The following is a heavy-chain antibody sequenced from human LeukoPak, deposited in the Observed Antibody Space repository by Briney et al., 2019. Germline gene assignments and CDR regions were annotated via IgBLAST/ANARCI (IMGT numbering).Heavy chain of an antibody. CDR1: GYTFNSHG. Sequence: GASVKVSCKASGYTFNSHGISWIRPAPGQGPEWMGWISGDYGYTKYARKFQGRVTMTTYTSTDTSYMELRSLRSDDTAVYYCARNKTTGGGGFDYWGQGTLITVSS. D-gene: IGHD3-16*01. CDR2: ISGDYGYT. J-gene: IGHJ4*02. V-gene: IGHV1-18*04. CDR3: ARNKTTGGGGFDY.